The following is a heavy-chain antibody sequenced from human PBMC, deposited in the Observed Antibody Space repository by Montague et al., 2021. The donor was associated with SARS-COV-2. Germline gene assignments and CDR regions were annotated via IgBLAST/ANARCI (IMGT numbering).Heavy chain of an antibody. D-gene: IGHD3-22*01. CDR2: IYHTGNT. V-gene: IGHV4-4*02. Sequence: SETLSLTCGVSGASVTSTNWWSWVRQPTGKGLERIGEIYHTGNTNYSPSLKSRVYISLDKSKNQLSLRLNSVTAADTAVYYCASPKEGSGYYRPFDYWGQGILVTVSS. CDR1: GASVTSTNW. CDR3: ASPKEGSGYYRPFDY. J-gene: IGHJ4*02.